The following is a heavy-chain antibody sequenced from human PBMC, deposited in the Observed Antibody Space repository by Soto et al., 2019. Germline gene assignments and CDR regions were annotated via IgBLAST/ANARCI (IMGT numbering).Heavy chain of an antibody. CDR1: GFTFSDHY. D-gene: IGHD6-19*01. CDR3: ARDRQSSGGLYYYYGMDV. J-gene: IGHJ6*02. CDR2: TRNKANSYTT. Sequence: PGGSLRLSCAASGFTFSDHYMDWVRQAPGKGLEWVGRTRNKANSYTTEYAASVKGRFTISRDNSKKTLYLQMNSLRAEDTAVYYCARDRQSSGGLYYYYGMDVWGQGTTVTVSS. V-gene: IGHV3-72*01.